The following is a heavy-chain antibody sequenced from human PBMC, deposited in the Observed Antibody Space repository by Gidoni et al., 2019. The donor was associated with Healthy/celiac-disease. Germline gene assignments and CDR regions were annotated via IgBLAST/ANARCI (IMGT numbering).Heavy chain of an antibody. CDR3: ARAQYIVVVPAASDAFDI. D-gene: IGHD2-2*01. J-gene: IGHJ3*02. CDR1: GGSISRSSYY. Sequence: QLQLQESGPGLVKPSENLSLTCTVSGGSISRSSYYWGGIRQPPGKGLEWIGSIYYSGSTYYNPSLKSRVTISVDTSKNQFSLKLSSVTAADTAVYYCARAQYIVVVPAASDAFDIWGQGTMVTVSS. CDR2: IYYSGST. V-gene: IGHV4-39*07.